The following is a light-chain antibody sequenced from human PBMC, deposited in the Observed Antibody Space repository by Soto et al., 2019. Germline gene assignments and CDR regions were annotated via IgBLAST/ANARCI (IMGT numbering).Light chain of an antibody. Sequence: EIVMTQSPATLSLSPGQRATLSCRASQSISSSLAWYQQKPGQPPRLLIYGASTRATGIPARFSGTGSGTEFTLTISSLHSEDFAVYYCQQYNNWPPLTFGGGTKVEIK. J-gene: IGKJ4*01. CDR1: QSISSS. V-gene: IGKV3-15*01. CDR3: QQYNNWPPLT. CDR2: GAS.